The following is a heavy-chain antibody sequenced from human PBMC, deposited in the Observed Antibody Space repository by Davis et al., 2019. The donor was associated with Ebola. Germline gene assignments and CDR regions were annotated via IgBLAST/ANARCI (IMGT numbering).Heavy chain of an antibody. V-gene: IGHV3-11*06. CDR3: ARSEGWIVVVPADSWFDP. CDR2: ISSSSSYT. Sequence: GESLKISCAASGFTFSDYYMSWIRQAPGKGLEWVSYISSSSSYTNYADSVKGRFTISRDNAKNSLYLQMNSLRAEDTAVYYCARSEGWIVVVPADSWFDPWGQGTLVTVSS. J-gene: IGHJ5*02. CDR1: GFTFSDYY. D-gene: IGHD2-2*01.